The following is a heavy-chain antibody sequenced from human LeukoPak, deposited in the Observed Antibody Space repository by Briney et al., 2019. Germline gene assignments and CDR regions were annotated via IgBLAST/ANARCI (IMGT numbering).Heavy chain of an antibody. CDR1: GGSFSSSGYY. CDR3: ARHDNYGGNSAYFQH. Sequence: PSETLSLTCAVYGGSFSSSGYYWGWIRQPPGKGLEWIGSIYYSGSTYYNPSLKSRVTISVDTSKNQFSLKLSSVTAADTAVYYCARHDNYGGNSAYFQHWGQGTLVTVSS. D-gene: IGHD4-23*01. J-gene: IGHJ1*01. CDR2: IYYSGST. V-gene: IGHV4-39*01.